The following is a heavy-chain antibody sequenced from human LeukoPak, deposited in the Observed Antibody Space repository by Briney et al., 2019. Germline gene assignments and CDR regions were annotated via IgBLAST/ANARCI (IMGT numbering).Heavy chain of an antibody. D-gene: IGHD6-13*01. Sequence: GGSLRLSCAASGFTFSNYWMHWVRQAPGKGLVWVSRINSDGSSRNYADSVKGRFTISRDNAKNTLYLQMNSLRAEDTAAYYCASASSHRIAAGGDYWGQGTLVTVSS. CDR3: ASASSHRIAAGGDY. CDR1: GFTFSNYW. V-gene: IGHV3-74*01. CDR2: INSDGSSR. J-gene: IGHJ4*02.